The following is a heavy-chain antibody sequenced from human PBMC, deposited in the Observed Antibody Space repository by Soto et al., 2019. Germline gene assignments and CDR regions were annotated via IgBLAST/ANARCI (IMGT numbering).Heavy chain of an antibody. J-gene: IGHJ4*02. Sequence: QVQLVESGGGVVQPGRSLRLSCAASGFTFSSYGMHWVRQAPGKGLEWVAVISYDGSNKYYADSVKGRFTISRDNSKNTLYLQMNSLRAEDTAVYYCAKGYGDLGYWGQGTLVTVSS. D-gene: IGHD4-17*01. CDR3: AKGYGDLGY. CDR1: GFTFSSYG. V-gene: IGHV3-30*18. CDR2: ISYDGSNK.